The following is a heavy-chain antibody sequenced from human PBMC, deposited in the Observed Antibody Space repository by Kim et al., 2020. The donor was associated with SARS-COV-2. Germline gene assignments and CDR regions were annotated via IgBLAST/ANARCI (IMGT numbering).Heavy chain of an antibody. CDR2: IDLSDSYN. V-gene: IGHV5-10-1*01. J-gene: IGHJ6*02. D-gene: IGHD2-2*01. CDR3: ASMSPAAAAPAHYYGMDV. Sequence: GESLKISCKGSGYSFTSYWISWVRQMPGKGLEWMGRIDLSDSYNNYSPSFQGHVTISADKSISTAYLQWSSLKASDTAMYYCASMSPAAAAPAHYYGMDVWGQGTTVTVSS. CDR1: GYSFTSYW.